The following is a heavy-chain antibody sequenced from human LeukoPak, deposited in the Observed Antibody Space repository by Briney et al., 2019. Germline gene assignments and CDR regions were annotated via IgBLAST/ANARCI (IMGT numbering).Heavy chain of an antibody. D-gene: IGHD2/OR15-2a*01. CDR3: ARRGDCNIGTCYYFDY. V-gene: IGHV3-30*03. J-gene: IGHJ4*02. CDR2: ISYDGSDK. Sequence: GGSLRLSCAASGFTFSSYGMHWVRQAPGQGLEWVALISYDGSDKYYTDSVTGRFTISRDNSKNTLFLQMNSPRAEDTAVYYCARRGDCNIGTCYYFDYWGQGSQVTASS. CDR1: GFTFSSYG.